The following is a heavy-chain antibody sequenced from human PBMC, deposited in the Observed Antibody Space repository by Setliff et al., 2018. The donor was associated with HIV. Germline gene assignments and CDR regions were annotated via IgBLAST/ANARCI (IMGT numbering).Heavy chain of an antibody. CDR3: ARAQGYCSSTSCYFQDLFDP. J-gene: IGHJ5*02. CDR1: GYTFTSYY. Sequence: GASVKVSCKASGYTFTSYYMHWVRQAPGQGLEWMGIINPSGGSTSYAQKFQGRVTMTRDTSTSTVYMELSSLRSEDTAVYYCARAQGYCSSTSCYFQDLFDPWGQGTLVTSPQ. V-gene: IGHV1-46*01. CDR2: INPSGGST. D-gene: IGHD2-2*01.